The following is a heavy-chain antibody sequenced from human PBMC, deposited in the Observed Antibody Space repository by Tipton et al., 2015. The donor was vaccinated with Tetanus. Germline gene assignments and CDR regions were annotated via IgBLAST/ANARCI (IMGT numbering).Heavy chain of an antibody. V-gene: IGHV3-74*01. CDR2: INSDGTST. D-gene: IGHD1-1*01. J-gene: IGHJ6*02. Sequence: SLRLSCVASGFTFSGHWMYWVRQAPGKGLVWVSRINSDGTSTTYADSVKGRFTISRDNAKNTLYLQVNSLRAEDTAVYYCARRSLTNYGLDVWGQGTPVTVSS. CDR3: ARRSLTNYGLDV. CDR1: GFTFSGHW.